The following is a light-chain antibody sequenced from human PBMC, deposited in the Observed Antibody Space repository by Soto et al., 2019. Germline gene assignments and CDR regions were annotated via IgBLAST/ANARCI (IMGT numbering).Light chain of an antibody. CDR2: AAS. CDR1: QSISSSF. V-gene: IGKV1-17*01. J-gene: IGKJ1*01. Sequence: DIGMTQWPSSLSASGGYRITIRCRSSQSISSSFLNWYQQKPGKVPKRRIYAASSLQSGVPSRFSGSGYGTEFTLTISSLQPEDFATYYCVQHNYYPPTFGQGTKVDIK. CDR3: VQHNYYPPT.